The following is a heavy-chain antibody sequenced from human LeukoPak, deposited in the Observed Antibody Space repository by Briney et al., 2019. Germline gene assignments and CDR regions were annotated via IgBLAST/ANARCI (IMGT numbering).Heavy chain of an antibody. J-gene: IGHJ4*02. CDR3: ARMPHYGDLNYSFDY. CDR1: GFTFSSYA. D-gene: IGHD4-17*01. V-gene: IGHV3-21*06. CDR2: ISSSGTYI. Sequence: GGSLRLSCAASGFTFSSYAMSWVRLAPGKGLEWVSSISSSGTYIFHADSAKGRFTISRDNANNSLYLQMNSLSAEDTAVYYCARMPHYGDLNYSFDYWGQGTLVTVSS.